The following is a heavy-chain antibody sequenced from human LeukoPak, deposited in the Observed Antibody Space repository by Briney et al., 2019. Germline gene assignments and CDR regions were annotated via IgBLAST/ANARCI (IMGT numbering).Heavy chain of an antibody. Sequence: PGGSLRLSCAASGFTFSSYAMSWVRQAPGKGLEWVAVISHDGSNKYYADSVKGRFTISRDNSKNTLYLQMNSLRAEDTAVYYCARDGPPLIAVAPNAAFDIWGQGTMVTVSS. CDR1: GFTFSSYA. CDR2: ISHDGSNK. V-gene: IGHV3-30-3*01. J-gene: IGHJ3*02. D-gene: IGHD6-19*01. CDR3: ARDGPPLIAVAPNAAFDI.